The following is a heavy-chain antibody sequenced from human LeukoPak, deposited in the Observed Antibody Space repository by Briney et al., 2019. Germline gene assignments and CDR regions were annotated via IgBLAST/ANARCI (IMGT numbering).Heavy chain of an antibody. Sequence: KPSETLSLTCAVSGGSFSGHYWNWIRQPPGKGLEWIGEINHGGSTNYNPSLKSRVTISVDKSKNQFSLKLSSVTAADTAVYYCARAGYSSGWTDAFDIWGQGTMVTVSS. V-gene: IGHV4-34*01. CDR1: GGSFSGHY. D-gene: IGHD6-19*01. CDR2: INHGGST. J-gene: IGHJ3*02. CDR3: ARAGYSSGWTDAFDI.